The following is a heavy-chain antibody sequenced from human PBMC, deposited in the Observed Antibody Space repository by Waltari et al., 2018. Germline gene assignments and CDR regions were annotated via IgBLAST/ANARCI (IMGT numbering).Heavy chain of an antibody. V-gene: IGHV1-69*05. Sequence: QVQLVQSGAEVKKPGSSVKVYCKASGGTVSSYAISWVRRATGQGLEWMGGIIPIFGTANYAQKFQGRVTITTDESTSTAYMELSSLRSEDMAVYYCARDLGVVIRAYYGMDVWGQGTTVTVSS. CDR2: IIPIFGTA. D-gene: IGHD3-3*01. CDR1: GGTVSSYA. CDR3: ARDLGVVIRAYYGMDV. J-gene: IGHJ6*02.